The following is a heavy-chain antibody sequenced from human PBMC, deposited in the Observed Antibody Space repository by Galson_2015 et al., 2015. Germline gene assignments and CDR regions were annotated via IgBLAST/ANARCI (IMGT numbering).Heavy chain of an antibody. CDR1: GYTFTSYG. Sequence: SVKVSCKASGYTFTSYGMHWVRQAPGQGLERMGWISAYNGNTNYAQKVQGRVTMTTDTSTTTAYMELRSLRSDDTAVYYCAREAGTSYYYYYMDVWGKGTTVTVSS. CDR2: ISAYNGNT. V-gene: IGHV1-18*01. CDR3: AREAGTSYYYYYMDV. D-gene: IGHD3/OR15-3a*01. J-gene: IGHJ6*03.